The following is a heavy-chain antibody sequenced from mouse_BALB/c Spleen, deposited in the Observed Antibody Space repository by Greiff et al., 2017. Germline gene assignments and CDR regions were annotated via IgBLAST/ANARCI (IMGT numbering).Heavy chain of an antibody. V-gene: IGHV1-54*01. D-gene: IGHD1-3*01. Sequence: QVQLQQSGAELVRPGTSVKVSCKASGYAFTNYLIEWVKQRPGQGLEWIGVINPGSGGTNYNEKFKGKATLTADKSSSTAYMQLSSLTSDDSAVYFRARSGRAMDYWGQGTSVTVAS. CDR1: GYAFTNYL. J-gene: IGHJ4*01. CDR2: INPGSGGT. CDR3: ARSGRAMDY.